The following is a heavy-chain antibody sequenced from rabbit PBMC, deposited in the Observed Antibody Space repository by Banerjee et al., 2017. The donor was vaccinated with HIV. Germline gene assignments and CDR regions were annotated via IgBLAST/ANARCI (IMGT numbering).Heavy chain of an antibody. D-gene: IGHD1-1*01. CDR1: GFSFSDRDV. V-gene: IGHV1S45*01. CDR2: INAATTKP. Sequence: QEQLVESGGGLVQPEGSLTLTCKASGFSFSDRDVMCWVRQAPGKGLEWIACINAATTKPVYATWAKGRFTISRTSSTTVTLRMTSLTAADTATYFCARDSVGVIGWNFYLWGQGTLVTVS. CDR3: ARDSVGVIGWNFYL. J-gene: IGHJ4*01.